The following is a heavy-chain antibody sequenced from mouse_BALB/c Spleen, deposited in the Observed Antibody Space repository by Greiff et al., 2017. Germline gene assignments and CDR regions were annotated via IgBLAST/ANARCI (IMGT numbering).Heavy chain of an antibody. D-gene: IGHD4-1*01. CDR2: ISSGSSTI. Sequence: EVNLVESGGGLVQPGGSRKLSCAASGFTFSSFGMHWVRQAPEKGLEWVAYISSGSSTIYYADTVKGRFTISRDNPKNTLFLQMTSLRSEDTAMYYCARLTWAMDYWGQGTSVTVSS. J-gene: IGHJ4*01. CDR1: GFTFSSFG. V-gene: IGHV5-17*02. CDR3: ARLTWAMDY.